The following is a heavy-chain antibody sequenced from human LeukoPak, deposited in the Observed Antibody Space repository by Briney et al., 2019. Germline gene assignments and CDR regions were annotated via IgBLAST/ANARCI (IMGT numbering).Heavy chain of an antibody. CDR3: ARRGSGYYSYFDY. CDR2: IYYSGST. D-gene: IGHD3-22*01. V-gene: IGHV4-59*01. Sequence: SETLSLTCTVSGGPISSYYWSWIRQPPGKGLEWIGYIYYSGSTNYNPSLKSRVTISVDTSKNQFSLKLSSVTAADTAVYYCARRGSGYYSYFDYWGQGTLVTVSS. CDR1: GGPISSYY. J-gene: IGHJ4*02.